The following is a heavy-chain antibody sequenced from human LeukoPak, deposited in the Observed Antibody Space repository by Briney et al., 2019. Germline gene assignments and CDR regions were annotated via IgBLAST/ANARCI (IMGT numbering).Heavy chain of an antibody. CDR3: ARPKGSYFPLLDAFDI. V-gene: IGHV3-48*01. Sequence: PGGSLSLSCAASGFTFSSYSMNWVRQAPGKGLEWVSYISSSSSTIYYADSVKGRFTISRDNAKNSLYLQMNSLRAEDTAVYYCARPKGSYFPLLDAFDIWGQGTMVTVSS. J-gene: IGHJ3*02. CDR1: GFTFSSYS. CDR2: ISSSSSTI. D-gene: IGHD1-26*01.